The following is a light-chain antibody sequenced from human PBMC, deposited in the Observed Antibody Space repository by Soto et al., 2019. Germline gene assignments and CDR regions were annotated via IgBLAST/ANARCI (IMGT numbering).Light chain of an antibody. V-gene: IGLV3-21*04. CDR2: YDS. CDR1: NIESKS. J-gene: IGLJ2*01. CDR3: QVWDGDSDQVV. Sequence: SYELTQPPSVSVAPGKTAWISCGANNIESKSVHWFQQKPGQAPVLVVYYDSDRPSGIPERFSGSNSGDTATLTISRVEAGDEADYYCQVWDGDSDQVVFGGGTKVTVL.